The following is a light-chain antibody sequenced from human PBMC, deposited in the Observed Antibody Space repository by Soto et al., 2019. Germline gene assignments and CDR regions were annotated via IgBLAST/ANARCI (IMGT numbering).Light chain of an antibody. Sequence: EIVLTQSPGTLSLSPGERATLSCRASQSVSSSYLAWYQQKPGQAPRLLIYGASSRATGIPDRFSGSGSGTDFTINISRLEPEDFAVYYCQQYGSSPGFTFGPGTKVDIK. CDR3: QQYGSSPGFT. J-gene: IGKJ3*01. V-gene: IGKV3-20*01. CDR2: GAS. CDR1: QSVSSSY.